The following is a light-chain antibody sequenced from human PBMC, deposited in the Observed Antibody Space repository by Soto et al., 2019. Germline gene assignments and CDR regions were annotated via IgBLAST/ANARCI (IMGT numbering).Light chain of an antibody. CDR2: DAS. V-gene: IGKV3-15*01. CDR1: QSVRTN. J-gene: IGKJ1*01. Sequence: EMVMTQSPATLSVSPGERVTLSCRASQSVRTNLAWYQQKPGQAPRLLIYDASTRSAGVPARFSGSGSGTDFTLTISSLQSEDFAVYYCQQYNNWPPATFGQGTKVEIK. CDR3: QQYNNWPPAT.